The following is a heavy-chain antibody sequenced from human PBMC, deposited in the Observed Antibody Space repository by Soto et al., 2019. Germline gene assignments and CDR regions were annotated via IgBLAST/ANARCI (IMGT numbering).Heavy chain of an antibody. V-gene: IGHV1-2*02. CDR1: GYSFTGYY. CDR3: ARVLGYDYVWGSYRLDY. D-gene: IGHD3-16*02. CDR2: INPNSGGT. Sequence: ASVKVSCKASGYSFTGYYMHWVRQAPGQGLEWMGWINPNSGGTNYAQKFQGRVTMTRDTSTSTAYMELSRLRSDDTAVYYCARVLGYDYVWGSYRLDYWGLGTLVTVSS. J-gene: IGHJ4*02.